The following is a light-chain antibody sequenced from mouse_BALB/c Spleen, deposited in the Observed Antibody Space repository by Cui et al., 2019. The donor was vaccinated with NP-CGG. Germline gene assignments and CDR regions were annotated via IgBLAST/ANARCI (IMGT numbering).Light chain of an antibody. CDR3: ALWYSNHWV. Sequence: VVIHQSSLTTSPGETVTLTCRSSTGTVTTSNYANWVQEKPDHLFTGLIGGTNNRAPGVPARFSGSLIGGKAALTITGAQTEDEAIYFCALWYSNHWVFGGGTKLTVL. CDR2: GTN. V-gene: IGLV1*01. CDR1: TGTVTTSNY. J-gene: IGLJ1*01.